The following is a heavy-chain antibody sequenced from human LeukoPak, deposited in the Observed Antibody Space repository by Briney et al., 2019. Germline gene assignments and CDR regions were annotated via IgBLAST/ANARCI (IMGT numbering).Heavy chain of an antibody. V-gene: IGHV3-48*03. CDR2: ITISGHTK. CDR3: ARGDPHADL. J-gene: IGHJ5*02. Sequence: GGSLRLSCAASVFDLNTYEMNWVRQAPGKGLEWIADITISGHTKNYADSVKGRFTISRDNAGTSLYLQMNSLRVEDTGVYYCARGDPHADLWGQGTLVTVSS. CDR1: VFDLNTYE.